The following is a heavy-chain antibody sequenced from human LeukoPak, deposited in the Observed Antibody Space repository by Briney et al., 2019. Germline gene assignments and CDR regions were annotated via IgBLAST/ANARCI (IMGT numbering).Heavy chain of an antibody. Sequence: GGSLRLSCAASGFTFSSYSMNWVRQAPGKGLEWVSSISSSSSYIYYGDSVKGRFTISRDNAKNSLYLQMNSLRAEDTAVYYCARDGAVTNGRYFDYWGQGTLVTVSS. CDR1: GFTFSSYS. J-gene: IGHJ4*02. V-gene: IGHV3-21*01. CDR3: ARDGAVTNGRYFDY. D-gene: IGHD4-17*01. CDR2: ISSSSSYI.